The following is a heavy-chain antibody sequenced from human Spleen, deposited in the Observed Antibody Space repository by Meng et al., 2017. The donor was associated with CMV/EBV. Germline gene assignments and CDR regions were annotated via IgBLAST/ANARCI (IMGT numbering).Heavy chain of an antibody. CDR3: AKDRKYCSGGSCFGVYYYGMDV. CDR2: IRYDGSNK. V-gene: IGHV3-30*02. D-gene: IGHD2-15*01. CDR1: GFTFSSYG. Sequence: GESLKISCAASGFTFSSYGMHWVRQAPGKGLEWVAFIRYDGSNKYYADSVKGRFTISRDNSKNTLYLQMNSLRAEDTAVYYCAKDRKYCSGGSCFGVYYYGMDVWGQGTTVTSP. J-gene: IGHJ6*02.